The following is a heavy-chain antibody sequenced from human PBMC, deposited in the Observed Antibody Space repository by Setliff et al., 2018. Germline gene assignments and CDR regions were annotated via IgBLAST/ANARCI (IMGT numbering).Heavy chain of an antibody. V-gene: IGHV3-11*04. D-gene: IGHD5-12*01. J-gene: IGHJ4*02. Sequence: GGSLRLSFAASGFTFSNYYMTWIRQAPGKGLEWISYIHDSGNPTYYADSVKGRFTVSRDNAKNSLYLQMNSLRVEDTAMYYCVGGRGWLPDYWGQGTRVTVSS. CDR3: VGGRGWLPDY. CDR1: GFTFSNYY. CDR2: IHDSGNPT.